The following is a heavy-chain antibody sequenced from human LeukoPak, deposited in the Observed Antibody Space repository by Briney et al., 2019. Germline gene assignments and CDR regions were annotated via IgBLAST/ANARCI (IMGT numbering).Heavy chain of an antibody. J-gene: IGHJ4*02. Sequence: GGSLRLSCTPSGFSFNTYSMSWVRQAPGKGLAWVSAINDDTPYYTNSVKGRFTISIDNSKNTLYLHMNSLRVEDTAVHYCARDSSMLRGPLVIYYFDFWGQGTLVTVSS. CDR3: ARDSSMLRGPLVIYYFDF. CDR1: GFSFNTYS. D-gene: IGHD3-10*01. CDR2: INDDTP. V-gene: IGHV3-23*01.